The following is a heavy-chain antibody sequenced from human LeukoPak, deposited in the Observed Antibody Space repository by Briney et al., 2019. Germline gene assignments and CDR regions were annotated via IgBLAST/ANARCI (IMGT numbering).Heavy chain of an antibody. CDR3: TRPNNDYGDFTDAFDI. V-gene: IGHV3-30*02. CDR2: IRYDGSNK. Sequence: GGSLRLSCAASGFTFSSYGMHWVRQAPGKGLEWVAFIRYDGSNKYYADSVKGRFTISRDNSKNTLYLQMNSLRAEDTAVYYCTRPNNDYGDFTDAFDIWGQGTLVTVSS. CDR1: GFTFSSYG. J-gene: IGHJ3*02. D-gene: IGHD4-17*01.